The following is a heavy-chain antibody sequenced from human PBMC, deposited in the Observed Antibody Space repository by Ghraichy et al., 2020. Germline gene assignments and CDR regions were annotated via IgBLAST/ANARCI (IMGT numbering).Heavy chain of an antibody. J-gene: IGHJ5*02. V-gene: IGHV4-31*03. CDR3: ARSIAATRDNWFDP. CDR2: IYYSGST. Sequence: SQTLSLTCTVSGGSISSGGYYWSWIRQHPGKGLEWIGYIYYSGSTYYNPSLKSRVTISVDTSKNQFSLKLSSVTAADTAVYYCARSIAATRDNWFDPWGQGTLVTVSS. D-gene: IGHD2-15*01. CDR1: GGSISSGGYY.